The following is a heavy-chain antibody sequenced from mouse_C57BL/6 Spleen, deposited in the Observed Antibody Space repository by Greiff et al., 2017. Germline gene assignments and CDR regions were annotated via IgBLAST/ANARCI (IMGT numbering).Heavy chain of an antibody. CDR3: ARSRYDYDQRP. J-gene: IGHJ3*01. Sequence: VKLMESGPELVKPGASVKISCKASGYAFSSSWMNWVKQRPGKGLEWIGRIYPGDGDTNYNGKFKGKATLTADKSSSTAYMQLSSLTSEDSAVYFCARSRYDYDQRPWGQGTLVTVSA. D-gene: IGHD2-4*01. CDR2: IYPGDGDT. V-gene: IGHV1-82*01. CDR1: GYAFSSSW.